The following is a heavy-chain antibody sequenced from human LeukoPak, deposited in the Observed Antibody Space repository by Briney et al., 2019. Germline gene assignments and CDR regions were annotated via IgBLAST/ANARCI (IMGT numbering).Heavy chain of an antibody. CDR1: GGSISSGGYS. D-gene: IGHD6-13*01. V-gene: IGHV4-30-2*01. CDR3: ARGTRGYFDY. Sequence: SETLSLTCAVSGGSISSGGYSWSWLRQPPGKGLEWIGYIYHSGSTYYNPSLKSRVTISVDRSKNQFSLKLSSVTAADTAVYYCARGTRGYFDYWGQGTLVTVSS. CDR2: IYHSGST. J-gene: IGHJ4*02.